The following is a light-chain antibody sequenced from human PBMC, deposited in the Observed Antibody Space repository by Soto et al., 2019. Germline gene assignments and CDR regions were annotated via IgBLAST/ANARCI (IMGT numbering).Light chain of an antibody. CDR3: AAWDDSLKGWV. J-gene: IGLJ3*02. V-gene: IGLV1-44*01. CDR2: SNY. CDR1: SSNIGSNT. Sequence: QSVLTQAPSASGTPGQRVTISCSGSSSNIGSNTVSWYQQLPGTAPKLLIYSNYQRPAGVPDRFSGSKSGTSASLAISGLQSEGEADYYCAAWDDSLKGWVFGGGTKLTVL.